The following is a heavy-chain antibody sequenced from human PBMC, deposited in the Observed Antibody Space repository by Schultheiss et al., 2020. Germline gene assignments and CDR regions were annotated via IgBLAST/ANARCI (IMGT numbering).Heavy chain of an antibody. CDR1: GGSISSSSYY. CDR3: ASTSSYSSSWYFNY. Sequence: SETLSLTCTVSGGSISSSSYYWSWIRQPPGKGLEWIGEINHSGSTNYNPSLKSRVTISVDTSKNQFSLKLSSVTAADTAVYYCASTSSYSSSWYFNYWGQGTLVTVSS. D-gene: IGHD6-13*01. V-gene: IGHV4-39*07. J-gene: IGHJ4*02. CDR2: INHSGST.